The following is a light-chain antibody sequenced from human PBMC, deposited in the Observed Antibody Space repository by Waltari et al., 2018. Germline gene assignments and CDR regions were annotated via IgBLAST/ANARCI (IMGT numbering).Light chain of an antibody. Sequence: DIQMTQSPSSLSASVGDSITITCRASQGIGNYLAWYQQKPGKVPKLLISGASALQSGVPSRFSGSGSGTDFTLTISSLQPEDVGTYYCQKSKRAPFTFGQGTKLEI. CDR3: QKSKRAPFT. CDR1: QGIGNY. CDR2: GAS. J-gene: IGKJ2*01. V-gene: IGKV1-27*01.